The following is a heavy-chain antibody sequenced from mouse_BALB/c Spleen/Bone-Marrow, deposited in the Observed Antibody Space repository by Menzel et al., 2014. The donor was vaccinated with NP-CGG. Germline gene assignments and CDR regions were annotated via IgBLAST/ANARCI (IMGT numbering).Heavy chain of an antibody. J-gene: IGHJ2*01. CDR2: IYWDDDK. V-gene: IGHV8-12*01. CDR3: ARRGDGSSDFDY. D-gene: IGHD1-1*01. CDR1: GFSLSTSGMG. Sequence: QVTLKVSGPGILQPSQTLSLTCSFSGFSLSTSGMGVSWIRQPSGKGLEWLAHIYWDDDKRYNPSLKSRLTISKDTSRNQVFLKITSVDTADSATYYCARRGDGSSDFDYWGQGTTLTVSS.